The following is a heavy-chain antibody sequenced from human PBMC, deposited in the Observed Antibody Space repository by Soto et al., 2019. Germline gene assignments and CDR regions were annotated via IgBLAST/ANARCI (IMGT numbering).Heavy chain of an antibody. Sequence: PGGSLRLSCAASGFTFNTYGMYWVRQAPGKGLEWVAAISYDGSNKYHAESVKGRFTISRDNSKNTLYLQMNSLRVEDTAVYYCAKDIVRYTYGACDYWGQGALVTVSS. J-gene: IGHJ4*02. V-gene: IGHV3-30*18. CDR3: AKDIVRYTYGACDY. CDR1: GFTFNTYG. D-gene: IGHD5-18*01. CDR2: ISYDGSNK.